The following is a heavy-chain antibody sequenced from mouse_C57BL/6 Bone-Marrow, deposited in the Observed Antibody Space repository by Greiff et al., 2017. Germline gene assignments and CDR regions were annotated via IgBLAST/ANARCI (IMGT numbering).Heavy chain of an antibody. CDR3: AIDGYYPYYFDY. Sequence: QVQLQQSGAELARPGASVKLSCKASGYTFTSYGLSWVQQRTGQGLEWIGEIYPRSGNTYYNEKFKGMATLTADKSSSTAYMELRSLTSEDSAVYFCAIDGYYPYYFDYWGQGTTLTVSS. V-gene: IGHV1-81*01. J-gene: IGHJ2*01. CDR2: IYPRSGNT. D-gene: IGHD2-3*01. CDR1: GYTFTSYG.